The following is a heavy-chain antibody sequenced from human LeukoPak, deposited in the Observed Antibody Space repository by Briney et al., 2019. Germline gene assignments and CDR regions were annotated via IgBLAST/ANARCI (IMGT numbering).Heavy chain of an antibody. D-gene: IGHD6-19*01. Sequence: SETLSLTCAVYGGSFSGYYWSWIRQPPGKGLEWIGEINHSGSTNYNPSLKSRVSISVDTSKNQFSLKLSSVTAADTAVYYCARGGVAVAGVPYYYYGMDVWGQGTTVTVSS. V-gene: IGHV4-34*01. CDR1: GGSFSGYY. CDR2: INHSGST. CDR3: ARGGVAVAGVPYYYYGMDV. J-gene: IGHJ6*02.